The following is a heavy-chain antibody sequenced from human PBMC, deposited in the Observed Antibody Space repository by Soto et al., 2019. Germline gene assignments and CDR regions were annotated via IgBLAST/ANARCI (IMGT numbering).Heavy chain of an antibody. V-gene: IGHV1-2*04. CDR2: INPNSGGT. J-gene: IGHJ5*02. CDR3: AGSVVRISSVNWFDP. CDR1: GYTFTGYY. Sequence: ASVKVSCKASGYTFTGYYMHWVRQAPGQGLEWMGWINPNSGGTNYAQKFQGWVTMTRDTSISTAYMELSRLRSDDTAVYYCAGSVVRISSVNWFDPWGQGTLVTVSS. D-gene: IGHD2-15*01.